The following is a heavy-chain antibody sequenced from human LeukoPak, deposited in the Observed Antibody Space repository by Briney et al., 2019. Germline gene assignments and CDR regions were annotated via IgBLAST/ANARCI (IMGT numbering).Heavy chain of an antibody. CDR1: AFIFSGHW. CDR2: IKQDGSEK. CDR3: ARGSVRGVIMAY. D-gene: IGHD3-10*01. Sequence: GGSLRLSCEGSAFIFSGHWMSWVRQAPGKGLEWVANIKQDGSEKYYVDSVKGRFTISRDNAKNSLYLQMNSLRAEDTAVYYCARGSVRGVIMAYWGQGTLVTVSS. J-gene: IGHJ4*02. V-gene: IGHV3-7*03.